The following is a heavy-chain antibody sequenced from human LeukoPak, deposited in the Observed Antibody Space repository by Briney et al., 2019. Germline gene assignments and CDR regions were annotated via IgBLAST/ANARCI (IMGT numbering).Heavy chain of an antibody. CDR1: GFTFSYYS. J-gene: IGHJ4*02. CDR3: AKDIQLRYFDY. D-gene: IGHD5-18*01. Sequence: GGPLRLSCAASGFTFSYYSMNWVRQAPGKGLEWVASISSSGDYIYYADSVRGRFTISRDNAKNSLYLQMNSLRAEDTAVYSCAKDIQLRYFDYWGQGTLVTVSS. CDR2: ISSSGDYI. V-gene: IGHV3-21*04.